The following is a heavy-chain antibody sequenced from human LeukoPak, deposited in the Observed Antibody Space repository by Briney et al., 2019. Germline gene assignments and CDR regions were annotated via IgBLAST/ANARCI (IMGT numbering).Heavy chain of an antibody. Sequence: SETLSLTCTVSGGSISSYYWSWIRQPPGKGLEWIGYIYYSGSTNYNPSLKSRVTISVDTSKNQFSLKLSSVTAADTAVYYCARDQNFDWLLYSKDWYFDLWGRGTLVTVSS. CDR3: ARDQNFDWLLYSKDWYFDL. CDR1: GGSISSYY. CDR2: IYYSGST. D-gene: IGHD3-9*01. V-gene: IGHV4-59*12. J-gene: IGHJ2*01.